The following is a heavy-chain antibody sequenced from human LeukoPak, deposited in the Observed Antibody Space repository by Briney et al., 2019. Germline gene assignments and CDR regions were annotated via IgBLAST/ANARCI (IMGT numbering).Heavy chain of an antibody. V-gene: IGHV4-39*07. CDR3: AREIGPDPYFDY. CDR1: GDSISSGRYY. D-gene: IGHD3-16*01. Sequence: PSQTLSLTCTVSGDSISSGRYYWSWIRQPPGKGLEWIGEINHSGSTNYNPSLKSRVTISVDTSKNQSSLKLSSVTAADTAVYYCAREIGPDPYFDYWGQGTLVTVSS. J-gene: IGHJ4*02. CDR2: INHSGST.